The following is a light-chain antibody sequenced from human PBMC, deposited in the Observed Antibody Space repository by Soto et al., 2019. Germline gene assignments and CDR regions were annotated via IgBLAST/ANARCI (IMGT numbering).Light chain of an antibody. J-gene: IGKJ2*01. V-gene: IGKV1-5*01. CDR1: QSISSW. CDR3: PQHNSYSST. Sequence: DIQMTQSPSTLSASVGDRGTITCRASQSISSWLAWYQQKPGKAPKLLIYDASSLESGVPTRFSGSGSGTEFTLTISSLQHDALQTHSCPQHNSYSSTFGQGTTVDIK. CDR2: DAS.